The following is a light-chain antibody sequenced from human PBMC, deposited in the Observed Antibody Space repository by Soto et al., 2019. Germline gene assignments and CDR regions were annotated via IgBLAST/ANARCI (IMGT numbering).Light chain of an antibody. V-gene: IGKV3-11*01. CDR3: QQRSNWPRT. CDR1: QTIRFNN. CDR2: DVS. J-gene: IGKJ1*01. Sequence: EVGVTQSPSTLSLSPGERATLSCRASQTIRFNNLAWYQQKAGQAPRLLIYDVSNRATGIPARFSGSGSGTDFTLTISSLEPEDFAVYYCQQRSNWPRTFAQGTKVDIK.